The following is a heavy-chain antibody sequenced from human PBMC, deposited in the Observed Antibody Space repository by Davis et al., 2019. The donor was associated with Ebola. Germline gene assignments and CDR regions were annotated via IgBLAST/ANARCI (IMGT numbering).Heavy chain of an antibody. Sequence: GESLKISCAASGFTFSNAWMSWVRQAPGKGLEWVSVIYSGGSTYYADSVKGRFTISRDNSKNTLYLQMNSLRAEDTAVYYCARDRGSGWFHFDYWGQGTLVTVSS. V-gene: IGHV3-66*02. CDR1: GFTFSNAW. D-gene: IGHD6-19*01. CDR2: IYSGGST. J-gene: IGHJ4*02. CDR3: ARDRGSGWFHFDY.